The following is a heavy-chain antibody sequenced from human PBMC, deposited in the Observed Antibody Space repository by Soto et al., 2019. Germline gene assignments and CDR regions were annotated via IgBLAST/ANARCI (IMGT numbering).Heavy chain of an antibody. CDR2: INPNSGGT. CDR1: GYTFTRYY. D-gene: IGHD3-22*01. Sequence: ASVKVSCKASGYTFTRYYMHWVRQGPGQGLGWMGWINPNSGGTNYAQKFQGWVTMTRDTSISTAYMELSRLRSDDTAVYYCARGRGYYYDSSGYRVMSSKYYFDYWGQGTLVTVSS. CDR3: ARGRGYYYDSSGYRVMSSKYYFDY. V-gene: IGHV1-2*04. J-gene: IGHJ4*02.